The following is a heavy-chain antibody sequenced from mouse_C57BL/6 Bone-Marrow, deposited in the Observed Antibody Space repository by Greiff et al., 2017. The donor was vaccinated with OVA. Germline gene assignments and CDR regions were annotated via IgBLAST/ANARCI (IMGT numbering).Heavy chain of an antibody. CDR2: INPGSGGT. J-gene: IGHJ2*01. CDR1: GYAFTNYL. Sequence: QVQLQQSGAELVRPGTSVKVSCKASGYAFTNYLIEWVKQRPGQGLEWIGVINPGSGGTNYNEKFKGKATLTADKSSSTAYMQLSSLTSEDSAVYFCAKFGHYSGDYWGQGTTLTVSS. D-gene: IGHD1-2*01. V-gene: IGHV1-54*01. CDR3: AKFGHYSGDY.